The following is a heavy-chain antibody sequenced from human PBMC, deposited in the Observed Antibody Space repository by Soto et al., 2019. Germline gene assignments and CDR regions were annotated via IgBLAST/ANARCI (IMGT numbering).Heavy chain of an antibody. CDR1: GFTFRSHP. Sequence: EVHLLESGGGLVQPGGSLRLTCTASGFTFRSHPMSWVRQAPGKGLEWVSAIRDSGEYTYYADSVQGRFTITRDNSNNTPYLQMDGLTAADSAVHHCVEPPEGVYWYFDPWGRGPLVTFSS. V-gene: IGHV3-23*01. CDR2: IRDSGEYT. CDR3: VEPPEGVYWYFDP. D-gene: IGHD1-26*01. J-gene: IGHJ2*01.